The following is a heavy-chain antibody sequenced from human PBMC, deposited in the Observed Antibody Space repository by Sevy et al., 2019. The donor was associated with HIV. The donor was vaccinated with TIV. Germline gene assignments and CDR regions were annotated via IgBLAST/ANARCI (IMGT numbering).Heavy chain of an antibody. D-gene: IGHD3-22*01. CDR3: AKDAYYYDSRGYSLSQWYYGMDV. J-gene: IGHJ6*02. CDR2: ISGFGGKT. V-gene: IGHV3-23*01. CDR1: GFTFSKYA. Sequence: GGSLRLSCAASGFTFSKYAMSWVRQAPGKGLEWVSIISGFGGKTYYADSMKGRFTIPRDDTKNTLYLQMNSLRAEDTAIYYCAKDAYYYDSRGYSLSQWYYGMDVWGQGTTVTVSS.